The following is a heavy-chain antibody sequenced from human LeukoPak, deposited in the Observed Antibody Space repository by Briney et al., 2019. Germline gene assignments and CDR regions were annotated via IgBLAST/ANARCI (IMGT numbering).Heavy chain of an antibody. CDR2: INHSGST. V-gene: IGHV4-38-2*02. D-gene: IGHD3-22*01. CDR1: GYSISSGYY. Sequence: SETLSLTCTVSGYSISSGYYWSWIRQPPGKGLEWIGEINHSGSTNYNPSLKSRVTISVDTSKNQFSLKLSSVTAADTAVYYCARHFGTDYYDSSGHAFDIWGQGTMVTVSS. J-gene: IGHJ3*02. CDR3: ARHFGTDYYDSSGHAFDI.